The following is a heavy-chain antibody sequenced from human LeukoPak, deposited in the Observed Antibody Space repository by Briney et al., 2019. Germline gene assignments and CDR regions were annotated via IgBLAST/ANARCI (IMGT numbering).Heavy chain of an antibody. CDR1: GFTFSSYW. CDR3: ARASSAPWAFDI. J-gene: IGHJ3*02. Sequence: GGSLRLSCAASGFTFSSYWMHWVRQAPGKGLEWVSYISSSGSTIYYADSVKGRFTISRDNAKNSLYLQMNSLRAEDTAVYYCARASSAPWAFDIWGQGTMVTVSS. CDR2: ISSSGSTI. V-gene: IGHV3-48*04.